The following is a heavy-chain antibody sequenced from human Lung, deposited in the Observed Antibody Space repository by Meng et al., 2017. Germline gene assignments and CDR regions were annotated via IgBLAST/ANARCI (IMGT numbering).Heavy chain of an antibody. CDR3: VRSSGWVRTGFDP. CDR2: IYYRGST. J-gene: IGHJ5*02. D-gene: IGHD6-19*01. CDR1: GGSITSTSSY. V-gene: IGHV4-39*01. Sequence: QLHLQESGPGLVKPSETLSLTCTISGGSITSTSSYWGWVRQPPGKGLEWIGSIYYRGSTNYNPSLKSRISMSVDMSKNQFFLEVTSVTAADTAVYYCVRSSGWVRTGFDPWGQGTLVTVSS.